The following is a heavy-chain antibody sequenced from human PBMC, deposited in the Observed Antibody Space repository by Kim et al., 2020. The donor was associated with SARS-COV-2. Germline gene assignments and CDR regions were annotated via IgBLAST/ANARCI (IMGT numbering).Heavy chain of an antibody. D-gene: IGHD2-21*02. CDR2: SYYSGST. Sequence: SETLSLTCTVSGGSISSGGYYWIWIRQHPGKGLEWIGYSYYSGSTYYNPSLKSRVTISVDTAKNQFSLKLSSVTAADTAVYYCASDSQGGGDDFGDWFDPWGQGTLVTVSS. CDR3: ASDSQGGGDDFGDWFDP. J-gene: IGHJ5*02. V-gene: IGHV4-31*03. CDR1: GGSISSGGYY.